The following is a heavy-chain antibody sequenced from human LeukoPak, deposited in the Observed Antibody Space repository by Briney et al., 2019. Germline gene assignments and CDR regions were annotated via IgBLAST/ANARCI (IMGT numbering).Heavy chain of an antibody. CDR2: INPNSGGT. D-gene: IGHD4-17*01. CDR1: GYTFTGYY. V-gene: IGHV1-2*06. CDR3: ARPGTVTLPWVEDNYYMDV. J-gene: IGHJ6*03. Sequence: ASVKVSCKASGYTFTGYYMHWVRQAPGQGLEWMGRINPNSGGTNYAQKFQGRVTMTRDTSISTAYMELSRLRSDDTAVYYCARPGTVTLPWVEDNYYMDVWGKGTTVTVSS.